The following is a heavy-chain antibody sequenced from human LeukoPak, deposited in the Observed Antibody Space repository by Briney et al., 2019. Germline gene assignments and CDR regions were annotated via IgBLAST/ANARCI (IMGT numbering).Heavy chain of an antibody. CDR3: ARGAYYFDY. Sequence: SETLSLTCTVSGVSISNYYWSWIRQPPGKGLEWIGYIYYSGSTNYNPSLKSRVTISVDTSKNQFSLKLSSVTAADTAVYYCARGAYYFDYWGQGTLVTVSS. CDR2: IYYSGST. J-gene: IGHJ4*02. V-gene: IGHV4-59*01. CDR1: GVSISNYY.